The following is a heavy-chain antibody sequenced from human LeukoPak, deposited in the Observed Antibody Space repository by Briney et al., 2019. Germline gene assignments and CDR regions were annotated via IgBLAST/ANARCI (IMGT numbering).Heavy chain of an antibody. J-gene: IGHJ6*03. CDR3: ARVVFHWEVVTDYYYMDV. Sequence: SETLSLTCTVSGYSISSGYYWGWIRQPPGKGLEWIGSIYHSGSTYYNPSLKSRVTISVDTSKNQFSLKLSSVAAADTAVYYCARVVFHWEVVTDYYYMDVWGKGTTVTVSS. CDR1: GYSISSGYY. V-gene: IGHV4-38-2*02. CDR2: IYHSGST. D-gene: IGHD3-22*01.